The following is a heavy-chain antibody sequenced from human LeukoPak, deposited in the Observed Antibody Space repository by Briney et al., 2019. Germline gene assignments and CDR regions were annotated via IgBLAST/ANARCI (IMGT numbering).Heavy chain of an antibody. CDR3: ARTGYCSRTSSYADAFDI. D-gene: IGHD2-2*01. CDR2: ISSSGSNI. V-gene: IGHV3-48*03. CDR1: GFTFSSYE. J-gene: IGHJ3*02. Sequence: LAGGSLRLSCAASGFTFSSYEMNWVRQAPGKWLEWVSYISSSGSNIYYADSVKGRFSISRDNTKHSLYLQMNSMRAEDTAVYYCARTGYCSRTSSYADAFDIWGQGTMVTVSS.